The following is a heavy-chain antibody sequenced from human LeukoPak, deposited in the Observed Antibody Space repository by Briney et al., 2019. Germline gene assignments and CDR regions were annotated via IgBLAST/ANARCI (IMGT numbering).Heavy chain of an antibody. CDR2: MYAGGTT. CDR3: ARGSGSGWPLDR. J-gene: IGHJ5*02. V-gene: IGHV3-53*01. Sequence: GGSLRLSCAASGVIVSRNFMSWVRQAPGKGLQWVAIMYAGGTTDYSDSVGGRVHISRDPSNNTLSLQINSLRAEDTAVYYCARGSGSGWPLDRWGQGALVTVSS. CDR1: GVIVSRNF. D-gene: IGHD6-19*01.